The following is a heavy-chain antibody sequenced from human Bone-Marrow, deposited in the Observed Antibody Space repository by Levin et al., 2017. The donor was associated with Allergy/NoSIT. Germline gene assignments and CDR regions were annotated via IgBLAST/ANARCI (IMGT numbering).Heavy chain of an antibody. D-gene: IGHD2-21*01. CDR2: ISGSSDNT. CDR1: GFRFSDYV. J-gene: IGHJ4*02. V-gene: IGHV3-23*01. CDR3: VRTPGAIVVTPYFDY. Sequence: PGGSLRLSCAASGFRFSDYVMNWVRQAPGKGLEWVSVISGSSDNTYYADSVKGRFTISRDAAKNTLYLQMNSLSAEDTAIYYCVRTPGAIVVTPYFDYWGQGTLVTVSS.